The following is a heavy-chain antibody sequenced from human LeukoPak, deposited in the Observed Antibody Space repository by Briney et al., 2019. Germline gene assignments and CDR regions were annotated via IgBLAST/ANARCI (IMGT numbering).Heavy chain of an antibody. J-gene: IGHJ4*02. Sequence: PGGSLRLSCAASGFTFSSYTIHWVRQAPGKGLEWVAVISYDGSNKYYADSVKGRFTISRDNSKNTLYLQMNSLRGDDTAVYYCAGGFEEWELLGYFDYWGQGTLVTISS. V-gene: IGHV3-30*04. CDR1: GFTFSSYT. D-gene: IGHD1-26*01. CDR2: ISYDGSNK. CDR3: AGGFEEWELLGYFDY.